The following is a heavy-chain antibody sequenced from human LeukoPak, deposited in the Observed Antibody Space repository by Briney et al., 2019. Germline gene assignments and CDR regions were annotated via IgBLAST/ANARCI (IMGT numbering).Heavy chain of an antibody. V-gene: IGHV1-46*01. Sequence: GASVKVSCKASGYSFTGSGITWVRQAPGQGLEWMGIINPIGGSTSYAQKFQGRVTMTRDMSTSTVYMELSSLRSEDTAVYYCARVTGYSSGQNLDYWGQGTLVTVSS. D-gene: IGHD6-19*01. CDR1: GYSFTGSG. CDR3: ARVTGYSSGQNLDY. CDR2: INPIGGST. J-gene: IGHJ4*02.